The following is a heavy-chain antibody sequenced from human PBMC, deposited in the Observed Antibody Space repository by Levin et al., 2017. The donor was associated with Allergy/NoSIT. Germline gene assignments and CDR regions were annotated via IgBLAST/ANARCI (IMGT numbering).Heavy chain of an antibody. J-gene: IGHJ4*02. CDR3: AKARYDSSGYYLSGIDS. Sequence: GESLKISCAASGFTFSNYAMSWVRQAPGKGLEWISAISPNGGDTFYSEAVRGRLTISRDNSNVYLQMSSLRADDTAVYYCAKARYDSSGYYLSGIDSWGQGTLVTVSS. CDR1: GFTFSNYA. CDR2: ISPNGGDT. D-gene: IGHD3-22*01. V-gene: IGHV3-23*01.